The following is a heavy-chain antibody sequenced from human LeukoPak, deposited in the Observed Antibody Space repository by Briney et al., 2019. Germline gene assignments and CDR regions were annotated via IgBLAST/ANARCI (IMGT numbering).Heavy chain of an antibody. J-gene: IGHJ4*02. D-gene: IGHD3-22*01. Sequence: ASVKVSCKASGYTFTSYYMHWVRHAPGQGLEWMGIINPNGGGTNYAQKFQGRVTITRDTSISTAYMELSRLRSDATAVYYCARDWASGYYDYWGQGTLVTVSS. V-gene: IGHV1-2*02. CDR2: INPNGGGT. CDR3: ARDWASGYYDY. CDR1: GYTFTSYY.